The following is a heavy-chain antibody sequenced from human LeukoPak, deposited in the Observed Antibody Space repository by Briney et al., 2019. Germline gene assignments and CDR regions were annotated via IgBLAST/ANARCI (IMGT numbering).Heavy chain of an antibody. J-gene: IGHJ4*02. CDR3: AKVKYQLLYRGPADY. CDR1: GFTFSSYA. V-gene: IGHV3-23*01. CDR2: ISGSGGST. D-gene: IGHD2-2*02. Sequence: PGGSLRLSCAASGFTFSSYAMSWVRQAPGKGLEWVSAISGSGGSTYYADSVKGRFTISRDNSKNTLYLQMNSLRAEDTAVYYCAKVKYQLLYRGPADYWGQGTLVTVSS.